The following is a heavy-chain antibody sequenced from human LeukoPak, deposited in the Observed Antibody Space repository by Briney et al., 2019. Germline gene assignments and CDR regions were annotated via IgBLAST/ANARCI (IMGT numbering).Heavy chain of an antibody. D-gene: IGHD2-15*01. CDR1: GDSFPRSDAA. J-gene: IGHJ4*02. CDR2: TNSRTMWNR. CDR3: ARDSGGTPAALFDQ. V-gene: IGHV6-1*01. Sequence: SQTLSLTCVISGDSFPRSDAAWIWIAPAPALGLVWRRRTNSRTMWNRSSTVSVSSGIITTANTPKNKLSLQPNSVTPAQTAVYYCARDSGGTPAALFDQWGQGTPVTVSS.